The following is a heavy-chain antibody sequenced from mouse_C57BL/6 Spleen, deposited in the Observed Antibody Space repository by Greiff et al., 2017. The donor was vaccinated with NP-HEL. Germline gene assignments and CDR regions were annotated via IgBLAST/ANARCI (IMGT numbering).Heavy chain of an antibody. D-gene: IGHD1-1*01. V-gene: IGHV5-4*01. J-gene: IGHJ1*03. CDR2: ISDGGSYT. CDR1: GFTFSSYA. Sequence: EVQGVESGGGLVKPGGSLKLSCAASGFTFSSYAMSWVRQTPEKRLEWVATISDGGSYTYYPDNVKGRFTIARDNAKNNLYLQMSHLKSEDTAMYYCARADYYGSSWYFDVWGTGTTVTVSS. CDR3: ARADYYGSSWYFDV.